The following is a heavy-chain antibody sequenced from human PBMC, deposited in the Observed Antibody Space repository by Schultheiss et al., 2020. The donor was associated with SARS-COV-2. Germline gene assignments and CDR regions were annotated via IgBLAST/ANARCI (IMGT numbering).Heavy chain of an antibody. CDR2: ISYDGSNK. V-gene: IGHV3-30*04. J-gene: IGHJ6*03. D-gene: IGHD2-2*01. Sequence: GGSLRLPCAASGFTFSSYAMHWARQAPGKGLEWVAVISYDGSNKYYADSVKGRFTISRDNSKNTLYLQMNSLRAEDTAVYYCARDQGYCSSTSCQSRYYMDVWGKGTTVTVSS. CDR1: GFTFSSYA. CDR3: ARDQGYCSSTSCQSRYYMDV.